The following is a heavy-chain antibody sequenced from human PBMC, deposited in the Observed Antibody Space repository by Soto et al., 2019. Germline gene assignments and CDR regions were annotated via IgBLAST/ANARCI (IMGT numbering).Heavy chain of an antibody. CDR2: ISPSNGGT. Sequence: ASVKVSCKTSGYIFAAYSIHWLRQAPGQGLEWVGWISPSNGGTNYARNFHDRVAMTSDSSISTAYMELSRLTSDDTAVYFCARETRYCTSHSCNCLPWRHLDSWGQGTRVPVAS. D-gene: IGHD2-2*01. CDR3: ARETRYCTSHSCNCLPWRHLDS. CDR1: GYIFAAYS. J-gene: IGHJ4*02. V-gene: IGHV1-2*02.